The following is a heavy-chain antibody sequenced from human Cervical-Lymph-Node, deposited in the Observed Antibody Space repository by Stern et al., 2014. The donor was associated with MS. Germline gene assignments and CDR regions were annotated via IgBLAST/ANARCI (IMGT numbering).Heavy chain of an antibody. V-gene: IGHV3-48*02. CDR2: IGSGSTTI. Sequence: EVHLVESGGGLVQPGGSLRLSCAASGFTFSNYNMNWVRQAPGKGLEWVSYIGSGSTTIYYADSVKGRFTISRDNAKNSLYLQMNSLRDEDAAVYYCFLHDDHDYWGQGTLVTVSS. D-gene: IGHD2/OR15-2a*01. J-gene: IGHJ4*02. CDR1: GFTFSNYN. CDR3: FLHDDHDY.